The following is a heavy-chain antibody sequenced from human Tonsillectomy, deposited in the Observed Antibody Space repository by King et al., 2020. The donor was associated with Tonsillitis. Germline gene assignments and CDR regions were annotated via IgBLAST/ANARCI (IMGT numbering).Heavy chain of an antibody. Sequence: VQLVESGGGVVQPGRSLRLSCAASGFTFSSYGMHWVRQAPGKGLEWVAVISYDGSNKYYADSVEGRFTISRDNSKNTLYLQMNSLRAEDTAVYYCAKDPYDFWSGYPRGSPYYFYDMDVWGKGTTVTVSS. CDR1: GFTFSSYG. V-gene: IGHV3-30*18. CDR3: AKDPYDFWSGYPRGSPYYFYDMDV. CDR2: ISYDGSNK. J-gene: IGHJ6*03. D-gene: IGHD3-3*01.